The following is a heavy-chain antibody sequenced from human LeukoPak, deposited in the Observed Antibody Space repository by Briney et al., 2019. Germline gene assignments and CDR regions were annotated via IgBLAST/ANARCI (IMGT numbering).Heavy chain of an antibody. CDR3: ARGGHSSSWSAHGGMDV. V-gene: IGHV3-53*01. CDR1: GFTVSSNY. Sequence: GGSLRLSCAASGFTVSSNYMSWVRQAPGKGLEWVSVIYSGGSTYYADSVKGRFTISRDNSKNTLYLQMNSLRAEDTAVYYCARGGHSSSWSAHGGMDVWGQGTTVTVSS. CDR2: IYSGGST. J-gene: IGHJ6*02. D-gene: IGHD6-13*01.